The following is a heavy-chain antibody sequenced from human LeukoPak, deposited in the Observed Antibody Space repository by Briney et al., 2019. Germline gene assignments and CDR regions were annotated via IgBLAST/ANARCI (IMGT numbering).Heavy chain of an antibody. Sequence: SETLSLTCTVSGVSISSYYWSWIRQPPGKGLEWIGYIYYSGSTNYNPSLKSRVTISVDTSKNQFSLKLSSVTAADTAVYYCARLGGRTGFGELLFDPWGQGTLVTVSS. CDR3: ARLGGRTGFGELLFDP. CDR2: IYYSGST. CDR1: GVSISSYY. V-gene: IGHV4-59*08. J-gene: IGHJ5*02. D-gene: IGHD3-10*01.